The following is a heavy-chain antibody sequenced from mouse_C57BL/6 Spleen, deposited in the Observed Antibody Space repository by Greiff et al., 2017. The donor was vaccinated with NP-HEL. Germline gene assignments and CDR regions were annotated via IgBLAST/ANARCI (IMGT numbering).Heavy chain of an antibody. CDR1: GYSITSGYY. CDR2: ISYDGSN. J-gene: IGHJ4*01. D-gene: IGHD3-2*02. V-gene: IGHV3-6*01. CDR3: ARDRGSSVFYAMDY. Sequence: DVKLQESGPGLVKPSQSLSLTCSVTGYSITSGYYWNWIRQFPGNKLEWMGYISYDGSNNYNPSLKNRISITRDTSKNQFFLKLNSLTTEDTATYYCARDRGSSVFYAMDYWGQGTSVTVSS.